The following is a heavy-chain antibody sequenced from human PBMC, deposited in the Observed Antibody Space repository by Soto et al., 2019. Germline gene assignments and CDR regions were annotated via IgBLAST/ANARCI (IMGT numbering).Heavy chain of an antibody. V-gene: IGHV1-46*01. CDR3: ARGAVVVPNGLIAGMDV. CDR1: GYSFSNFY. D-gene: IGHD2-15*01. J-gene: IGHJ6*02. CDR2: IDTSSGTT. Sequence: ASVKVSCKPSGYSFSNFYVHWVLQAPGQGIEWMGIIDTSSGTTSYTQKFQERVTMTRDTSMSTVYMELSRLRSEDTAVYYCARGAVVVPNGLIAGMDVWALGTTVTVSS.